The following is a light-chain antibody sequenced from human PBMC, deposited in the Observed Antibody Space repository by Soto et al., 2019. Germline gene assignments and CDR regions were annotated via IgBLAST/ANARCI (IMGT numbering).Light chain of an antibody. CDR3: QQANSYPWT. CDR2: GSS. Sequence: GNRVTITCRASQTISNSLNWYQQKPGEAPKLLIYGSSSLLSGVPSRFSGTRSGTDFTLTISSLQPEDFATYYCQQANSYPWTFGQGTKV. J-gene: IGKJ1*01. CDR1: QTISNS. V-gene: IGKV1-39*01.